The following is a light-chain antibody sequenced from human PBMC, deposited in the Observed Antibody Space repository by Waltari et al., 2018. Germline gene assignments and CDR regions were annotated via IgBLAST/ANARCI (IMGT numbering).Light chain of an antibody. V-gene: IGKV3-20*01. CDR1: QSVSSSY. CDR2: GAS. J-gene: IGKJ1*01. CDR3: QQYGSSRTWT. Sequence: IVLTHSPGTLSFSPGERATLSCRASQSVSSSYLAWYQQKPGQAPRLLIYGASSRATGIPDRFSGSGSGTDFTLTISRLEPEDFAVYYCQQYGSSRTWTFGQGTKVEIK.